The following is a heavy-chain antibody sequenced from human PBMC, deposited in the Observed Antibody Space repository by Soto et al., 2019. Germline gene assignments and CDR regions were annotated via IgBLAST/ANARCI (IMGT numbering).Heavy chain of an antibody. CDR1: GGTFSSYA. V-gene: IGHV1-69*13. J-gene: IGHJ4*02. CDR2: IIPIFGTA. CDR3: ARSLSLIGLGFPFDY. D-gene: IGHD2-15*01. Sequence: SVKVSCKASGGTFSSYAISWVRQAPGQGLEWMGGIIPIFGTANYAQKFQGRVTITADESTSTAYMELSSLRSEDTAVYYCARSLSLIGLGFPFDYWGQGTLVTVSS.